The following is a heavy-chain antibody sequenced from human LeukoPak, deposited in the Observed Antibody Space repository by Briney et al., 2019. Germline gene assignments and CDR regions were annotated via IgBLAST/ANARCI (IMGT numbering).Heavy chain of an antibody. Sequence: SETLSLTCTVSGGSISSSSYYWGWIRQPPGKGLEWIGSIYYSGSTYYNPSLKSRVTISVDTSKNQFSLKLSSVTAADTAMYYCARDRVDTGAFDIWGQGTMVTVSS. CDR1: GGSISSSSYY. D-gene: IGHD3-10*01. CDR3: ARDRVDTGAFDI. J-gene: IGHJ3*02. CDR2: IYYSGST. V-gene: IGHV4-39*07.